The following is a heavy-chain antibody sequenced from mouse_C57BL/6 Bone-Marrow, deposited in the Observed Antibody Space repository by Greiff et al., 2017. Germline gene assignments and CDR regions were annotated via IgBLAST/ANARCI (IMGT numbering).Heavy chain of an antibody. V-gene: IGHV1-19*01. CDR2: INPYNGGT. J-gene: IGHJ2*01. CDR3: AKVAGKAVYYFDY. CDR1: GYTFTDYY. Sequence: VQLKESGPVLVKPGASVKMSCTASGYTFTDYYMNWVKQSHGKSLEWIGVINPYNGGTSYNQKFKGKATLTVDKSSSTAYMELSSLTSEDSAVYYGAKVAGKAVYYFDYWGQGTTLTVSS. D-gene: IGHD1-1*01.